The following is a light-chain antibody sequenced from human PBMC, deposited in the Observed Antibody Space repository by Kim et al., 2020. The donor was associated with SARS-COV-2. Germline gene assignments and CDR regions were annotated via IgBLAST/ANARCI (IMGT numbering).Light chain of an antibody. CDR1: QSVSSSY. CDR2: AAS. V-gene: IGKV3-20*01. J-gene: IGKJ4*01. CDR3: QQYDSSPLT. Sequence: EIVLTQSPGTLSLSPGERATLSCRASQSVSSSYLAWYQQILGQAPRLLIYAASNRSTDIPDRFSGSGSGADFTLTISRLEPEDFAVYYWQQYDSSPLTFGGGTKVDIK.